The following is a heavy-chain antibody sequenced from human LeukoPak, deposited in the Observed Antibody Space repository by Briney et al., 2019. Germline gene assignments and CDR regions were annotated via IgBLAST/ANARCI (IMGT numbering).Heavy chain of an antibody. CDR2: IYSGGST. D-gene: IGHD6-13*01. J-gene: IGHJ5*02. Sequence: GGSLRLSCAASGFTVSSNYMSWVRQAPGKGLEWVSVIYSGGSTYYADSVKGRFTISRDNSKNTLYLQMNSLRAEDTAVYYCARDRLYGSWYLLHNWFDPRGQGTLVTVSS. CDR3: ARDRLYGSWYLLHNWFDP. V-gene: IGHV3-66*01. CDR1: GFTVSSNY.